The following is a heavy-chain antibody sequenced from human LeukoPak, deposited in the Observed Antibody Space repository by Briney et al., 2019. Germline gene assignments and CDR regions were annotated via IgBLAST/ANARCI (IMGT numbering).Heavy chain of an antibody. CDR3: AKSREEIRGLDAFDI. J-gene: IGHJ3*02. V-gene: IGHV4-31*03. CDR1: GGSLSSDDYC. Sequence: PSETLSLTCSVSGGSLSSDDYCWNWIRQHPGKGLEWIGYIYYSGSTYYTPSLKSRVALSVDTSKNQFSLKLSSLTAADTAAYYCAKSREEIRGLDAFDIWGQGTMVTVSS. CDR2: IYYSGST. D-gene: IGHD5-24*01.